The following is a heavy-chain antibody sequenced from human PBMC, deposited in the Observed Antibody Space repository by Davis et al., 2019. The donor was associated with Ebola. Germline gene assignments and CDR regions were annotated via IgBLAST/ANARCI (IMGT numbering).Heavy chain of an antibody. CDR3: AKDRTSRDGYWEFDH. CDR2: ISYDGSNK. J-gene: IGHJ4*02. V-gene: IGHV3-30-3*01. Sequence: GESLKISCAASGFSFGDYAMNWVRQAPGKGLEWVAVISYDGSNKYYADSVKGRVTISRDTSKNTLFLQMNSLRVEDTALYYCAKDRTSRDGYWEFDHWGQGTLVTVSS. CDR1: GFSFGDYA. D-gene: IGHD5-24*01.